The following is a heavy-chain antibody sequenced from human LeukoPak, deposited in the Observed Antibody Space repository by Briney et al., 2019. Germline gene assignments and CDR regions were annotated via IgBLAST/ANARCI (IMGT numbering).Heavy chain of an antibody. CDR1: GGSISSYY. CDR2: IYYSGST. D-gene: IGHD3-10*01. CDR3: ARDPWFGELAYGMDV. J-gene: IGHJ6*02. Sequence: SETLSLTCTVSGGSISSYYRSWIRQPPGKGLEWIGYIYYSGSTNYNPSLKSRVTISVDTCKNQFSLKLSSVTAADTAVYYCARDPWFGELAYGMDVWGQGTTVTVSS. V-gene: IGHV4-59*13.